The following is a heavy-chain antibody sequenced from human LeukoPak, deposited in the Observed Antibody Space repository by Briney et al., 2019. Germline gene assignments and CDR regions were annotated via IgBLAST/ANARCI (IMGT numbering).Heavy chain of an antibody. J-gene: IGHJ4*02. Sequence: GGSLRLSCAASGFTFSSYAMSWVRQAPGKGLEWVSAISGSGGSTYYADSVKGRFTISRDNSKNTLYLQMNSLRAGDTAVYYCAKAGCSSTSCYFYDYWGQGTLVTVSS. CDR3: AKAGCSSTSCYFYDY. D-gene: IGHD2-2*01. CDR1: GFTFSSYA. CDR2: ISGSGGST. V-gene: IGHV3-23*01.